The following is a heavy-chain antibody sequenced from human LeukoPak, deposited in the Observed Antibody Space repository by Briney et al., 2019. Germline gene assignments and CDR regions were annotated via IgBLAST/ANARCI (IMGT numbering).Heavy chain of an antibody. CDR3: AKDIAAWIYNSSGSDY. J-gene: IGHJ4*02. CDR1: GFTFSSYW. Sequence: GGSLRLSCAASGFTFSSYWMSWVRQAPGKGLEWVANIKQDGSEKYYVDSVKGRFTISRDNAKNSLYLQMNSLRAEDTAVYYCAKDIAAWIYNSSGSDYWGQGTLVTVSS. V-gene: IGHV3-7*01. D-gene: IGHD3-22*01. CDR2: IKQDGSEK.